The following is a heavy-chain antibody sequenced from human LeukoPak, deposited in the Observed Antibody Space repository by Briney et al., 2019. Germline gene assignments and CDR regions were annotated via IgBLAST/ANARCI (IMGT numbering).Heavy chain of an antibody. CDR1: GGSFSGYY. CDR2: INHSGST. CDR3: ARGNRPYGEHEAFDI. D-gene: IGHD3-10*01. J-gene: IGHJ3*02. V-gene: IGHV4-34*01. Sequence: PSETLSLTCAVYGGSFSGYYWSWIRQPPGKGLEWIGEINHSGSTNYNPSLKSRVTISVDTSNNQFSLKLSSVTAADTAVYYCARGNRPYGEHEAFDIWGHGTTVTVSP.